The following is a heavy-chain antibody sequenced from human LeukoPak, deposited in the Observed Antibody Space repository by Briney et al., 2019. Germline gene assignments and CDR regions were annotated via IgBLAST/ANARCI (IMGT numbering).Heavy chain of an antibody. V-gene: IGHV1-2*04. CDR3: ARDLGEKQQLGRSSYGMDV. J-gene: IGHJ6*02. CDR1: GYTFTGYY. CDR2: INPNSGGT. D-gene: IGHD6-13*01. Sequence: ASVKVSCKASGYTFTGYYMHWVRQAPGQGLEWMGWINPNSGGTNYAQKFQGWVTMTGDTSISTAYMELSRLRSDDTAVYYCARDLGEKQQLGRSSYGMDVWGQGTTVTVSS.